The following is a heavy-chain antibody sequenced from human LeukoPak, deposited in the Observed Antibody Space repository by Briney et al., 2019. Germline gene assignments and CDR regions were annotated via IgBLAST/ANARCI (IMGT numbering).Heavy chain of an antibody. D-gene: IGHD6-19*01. J-gene: IGHJ4*02. V-gene: IGHV3-48*04. CDR3: ARPPGIAVAGTADAGDY. CDR1: GFTFSSYS. Sequence: GGSLRLSCAASGFTFSSYSMNWVRQAPGKGLEWVSYISSSSSTIYYADSVKGRFTISRDNAKNSLYLQMNSLRAEDTAVYYCARPPGIAVAGTADAGDYWGQGTLVTVSS. CDR2: ISSSSSTI.